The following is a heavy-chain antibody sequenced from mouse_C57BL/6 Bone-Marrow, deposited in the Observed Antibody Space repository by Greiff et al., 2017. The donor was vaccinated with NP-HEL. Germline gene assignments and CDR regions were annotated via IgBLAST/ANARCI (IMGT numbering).Heavy chain of an antibody. Sequence: EVKLVESGGDLVKPGGSLKLSCAASGFTFSSYGMSWVRQTPDKRLEWVATISSGGSCTYYPDNVKGRFTISRDNAKNTLYLQMSSLKSEDTARDCGARHYCSSYFDYWGQGTTLTVSS. CDR1: GFTFSSYG. CDR2: ISSGGSCT. D-gene: IGHD1-1*01. J-gene: IGHJ2*01. CDR3: ARHYCSSYFDY. V-gene: IGHV5-6*02.